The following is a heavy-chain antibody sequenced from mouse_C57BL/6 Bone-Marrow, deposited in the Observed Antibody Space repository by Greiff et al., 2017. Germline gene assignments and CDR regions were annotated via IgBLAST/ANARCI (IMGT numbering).Heavy chain of an antibody. D-gene: IGHD1-1*01. J-gene: IGHJ4*01. CDR1: GFSLTSYG. Sequence: QVQLKESGPGLVAPSQSLSITCTVSGFSLTSYGVHWVRQPPGKGLEWLVVIWSDGSTTYNSALKSRLSISKDNSKSQVFLKMNSLQTDDTAMYYCARHNPFITTVVAPYAMDYWGQGTSVTVSS. CDR3: ARHNPFITTVVAPYAMDY. CDR2: IWSDGST. V-gene: IGHV2-6-1*01.